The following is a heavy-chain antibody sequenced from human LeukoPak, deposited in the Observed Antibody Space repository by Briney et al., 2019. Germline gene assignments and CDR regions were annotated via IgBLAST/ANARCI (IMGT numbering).Heavy chain of an antibody. D-gene: IGHD3-10*01. J-gene: IGHJ4*02. CDR3: ARGVGYYGSGSYYSPGDY. V-gene: IGHV1-8*03. Sequence: GASVKVSCKASGYTFTSYDINWVRQATGQGLEWMGWMNPNSGNTGYAQKFQGRVTITRDTSASTAYMELSSLRSEDTAVYYCARGVGYYGSGSYYSPGDYWGQGTLVTVSS. CDR2: MNPNSGNT. CDR1: GYTFTSYD.